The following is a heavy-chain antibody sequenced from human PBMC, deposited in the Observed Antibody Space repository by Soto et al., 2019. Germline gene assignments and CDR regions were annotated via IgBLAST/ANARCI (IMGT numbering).Heavy chain of an antibody. CDR1: GGTFSIYT. CDR2: IIPILGIA. CDR3: ARDSQTRYYWYYMDV. Sequence: ASVKVSCKASGGTFSIYTISWVRQAPGQGLEWMGRIIPILGIANYAQKFQGRVTITADKSTSTAYMELSSLRSEDTAVYYCARDSQTRYYWYYMDVWGKGTTVTVSS. J-gene: IGHJ6*03. V-gene: IGHV1-69*04.